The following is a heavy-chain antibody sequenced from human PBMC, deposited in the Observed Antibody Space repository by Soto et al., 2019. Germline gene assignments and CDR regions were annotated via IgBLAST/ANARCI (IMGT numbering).Heavy chain of an antibody. CDR3: ARVAPKYDFWSGYSYGMDV. V-gene: IGHV1-2*02. CDR2: INPNSGGT. CDR1: GYTFTGYY. Sequence: GASVKGSCKASGYTFTGYYMHWVRQAPGQGLEWMGWINPNSGGTNYAQKFQGRVTMTRDTSISTAYMELSRLRSDDTAVYYCARVAPKYDFWSGYSYGMDVWGQGTTVTVSS. J-gene: IGHJ6*02. D-gene: IGHD3-3*01.